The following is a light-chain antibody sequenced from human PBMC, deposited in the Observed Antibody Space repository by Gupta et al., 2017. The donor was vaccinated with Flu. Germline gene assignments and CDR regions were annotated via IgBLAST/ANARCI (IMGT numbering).Light chain of an antibody. J-gene: IGLJ3*02. Sequence: SPELTHPASVSVSPRQTATITCSGDVLATHHAYWYQQKPVQAPLLVVFKDTERPSGIPERFSGSTSETTVTLTINSVQAEEEADYYCQSLVTSDTWVFGDGTKLTVL. CDR2: KDT. V-gene: IGLV3-25*02. CDR3: QSLVTSDTWV. CDR1: VLATHH.